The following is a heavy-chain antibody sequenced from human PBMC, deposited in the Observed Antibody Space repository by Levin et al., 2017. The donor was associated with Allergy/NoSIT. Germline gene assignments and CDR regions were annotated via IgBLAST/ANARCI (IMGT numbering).Heavy chain of an antibody. CDR3: ARLGYCSSTSCYRWYFDL. CDR2: INPNSGGT. CDR1: GYTFTGYY. J-gene: IGHJ2*01. Sequence: ASVKVSCKASGYTFTGYYMHWVRQAPGQGLEWMGWINPNSGGTNYAQKFQGRVTMTRDTSISTAYMELSRLRSDDTAVYYCARLGYCSSTSCYRWYFDLWGRGTLVTVSS. V-gene: IGHV1-2*02. D-gene: IGHD2-2*01.